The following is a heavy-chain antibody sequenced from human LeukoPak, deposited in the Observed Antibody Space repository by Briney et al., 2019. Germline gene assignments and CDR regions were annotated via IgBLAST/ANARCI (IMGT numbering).Heavy chain of an antibody. CDR2: ISSGGSTI. J-gene: IGHJ4*02. CDR3: ARGIYGSGSYYPPCFDY. V-gene: IGHV3-11*01. D-gene: IGHD3-10*01. CDR1: GFTFSDYC. Sequence: GGSLRLSCAASGFTFSDYCMSWIRQAPGKGLQWVSYISSGGSTIYYADSVKGRVTISRDNAKNSLYLQMNSLRAEDTAVYYCARGIYGSGSYYPPCFDYWGQGTLVTVSS.